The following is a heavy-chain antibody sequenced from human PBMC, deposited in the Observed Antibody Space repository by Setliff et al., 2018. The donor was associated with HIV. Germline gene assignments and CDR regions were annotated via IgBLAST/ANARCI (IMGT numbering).Heavy chain of an antibody. J-gene: IGHJ4*02. V-gene: IGHV7-4-1*02. CDR3: GRKRKGKWNLDY. CDR1: GYTFNSAY. D-gene: IGHD1-1*01. Sequence: GASVKVSCKASGYTFNSAYINWVRQAPGQGLEWMGWINTNTGHPIYARGFTGRYVFSLDTSVNTAYLQINSLKAEDSAVYYCGRKRKGKWNLDYWGLGTLVTVSS. CDR2: INTNTGHP.